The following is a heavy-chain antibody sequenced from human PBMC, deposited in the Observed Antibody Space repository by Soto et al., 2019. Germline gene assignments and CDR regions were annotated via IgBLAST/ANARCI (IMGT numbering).Heavy chain of an antibody. V-gene: IGHV4-31*03. CDR2: IYYSGST. CDR1: GGSISSGGYY. D-gene: IGHD3-3*01. Sequence: QVQLQESGPGLVKPSQTLSLTCTVSGGSISSGGYYWSWIRQHPGKGLEWIGNIYYSGSTYYNPSLKSRVTISVDTSKNQFSLNLTSVTAADTAVYYCARGQTYYDFWSGQNWFDPWGQGTLVTVSS. J-gene: IGHJ5*02. CDR3: ARGQTYYDFWSGQNWFDP.